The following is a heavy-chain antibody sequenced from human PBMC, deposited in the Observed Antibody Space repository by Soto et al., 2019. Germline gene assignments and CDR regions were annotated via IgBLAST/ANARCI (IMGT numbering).Heavy chain of an antibody. Sequence: ASVKVSCKASGGTFSSYAISWVRQAPGQGLEWMGGIIPIFGTANYAQKFQGRVTITADKSTSTAYMELSSLRSEDTAVYYCAGDVLGGYYGMDVWGQGTTVTVSS. J-gene: IGHJ6*02. D-gene: IGHD3-16*01. V-gene: IGHV1-69*06. CDR1: GGTFSSYA. CDR2: IIPIFGTA. CDR3: AGDVLGGYYGMDV.